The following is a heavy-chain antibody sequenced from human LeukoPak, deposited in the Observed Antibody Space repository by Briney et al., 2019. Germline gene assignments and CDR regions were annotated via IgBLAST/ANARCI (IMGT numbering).Heavy chain of an antibody. CDR2: IYHSGST. D-gene: IGHD3-22*01. CDR1: GGSLSSSNW. J-gene: IGHJ3*02. Sequence: SGTLSLTCAVSGGSLSSSNWWSWVRQPPGKGLEWIGEIYHSGSTNYNPSLKSRVTISVDKSKNQFSLKLSSVTTADTAVYYCARDIYYYDSSGYYDAFDIWGQGTMVTVSS. V-gene: IGHV4-4*02. CDR3: ARDIYYYDSSGYYDAFDI.